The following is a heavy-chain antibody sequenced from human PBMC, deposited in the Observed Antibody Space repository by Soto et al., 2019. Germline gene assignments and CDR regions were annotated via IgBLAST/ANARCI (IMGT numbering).Heavy chain of an antibody. CDR3: AKAPYDFWSGKYDYYYYYYMDV. CDR1: GFTFSSYA. D-gene: IGHD3-3*01. CDR2: ISGSGGST. J-gene: IGHJ6*03. V-gene: IGHV3-23*01. Sequence: GGSLRLSCAASGFTFSSYAMSWVRQAPGKGLEWVSAISGSGGSTYYADSVKGRFTISRDNSKNTLYLQMNSLRAEDTAVYYCAKAPYDFWSGKYDYYYYYYMDVWGKGTTVTVSS.